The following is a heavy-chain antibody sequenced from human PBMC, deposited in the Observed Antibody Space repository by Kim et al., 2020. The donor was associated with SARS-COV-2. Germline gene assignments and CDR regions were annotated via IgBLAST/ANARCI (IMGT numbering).Heavy chain of an antibody. D-gene: IGHD3-22*01. J-gene: IGHJ4*02. V-gene: IGHV3-30*18. CDR2: ISYDGSNK. CDR1: GFTFSSYG. Sequence: GGSLRLSCAASGFTFSSYGMHWVRQAPGKGLEWVAVISYDGSNKYYADSVKGRFTISRDNSKNTLYLQMNSLRAEDTAVYYCAKDQPLGYYDSSGPGEFDYWVQGTLVTVSS. CDR3: AKDQPLGYYDSSGPGEFDY.